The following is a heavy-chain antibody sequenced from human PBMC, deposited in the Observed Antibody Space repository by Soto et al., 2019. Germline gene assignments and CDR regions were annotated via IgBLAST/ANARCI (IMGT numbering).Heavy chain of an antibody. Sequence: QLQLQESGPGLVKPPETLSLTCTVSGGSISTSRYYWVWIRQPPGKGLEWIGSIFYSGTTYYNPSLKSRVTISVDTSKNQLSLELTSVTAADTSVFYCARQVGSGNWYFDLWGRGTLVTVSS. D-gene: IGHD3-10*01. CDR1: GGSISTSRYY. CDR2: IFYSGTT. V-gene: IGHV4-39*01. J-gene: IGHJ2*01. CDR3: ARQVGSGNWYFDL.